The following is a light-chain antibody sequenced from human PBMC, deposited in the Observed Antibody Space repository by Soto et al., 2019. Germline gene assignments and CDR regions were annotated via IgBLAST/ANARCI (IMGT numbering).Light chain of an antibody. V-gene: IGKV2-30*01. CDR1: QSLISSDGSSY. J-gene: IGKJ2*01. CDR3: MQTRHRPHS. Sequence: VVLTQSPLPLPVTVGQPASISCRSSQSLISSDGSSYLNWYHQRPGQSPRRLIDGASSRESGVPDRFSGSGSGTEFTLKISRVEAEDVGVFYCMQTRHRPHSFGQGTKLEIK. CDR2: GAS.